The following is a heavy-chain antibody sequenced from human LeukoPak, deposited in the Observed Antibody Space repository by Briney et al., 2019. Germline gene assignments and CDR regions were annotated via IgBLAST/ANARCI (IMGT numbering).Heavy chain of an antibody. J-gene: IGHJ4*02. CDR2: ISWNSGSI. D-gene: IGHD2-2*03. CDR1: GFTFDDYA. Sequence: LRLSCAASGFTFDDYAMHWVRQAPGKGLEWVSGISWNSGSIGYADSVKGRFTISRDNAKNSLYLQMNSLRAEDTALYYCAKGNLGIVVVPAAHAFDYWGQGTLVTVSS. CDR3: AKGNLGIVVVPAAHAFDY. V-gene: IGHV3-9*01.